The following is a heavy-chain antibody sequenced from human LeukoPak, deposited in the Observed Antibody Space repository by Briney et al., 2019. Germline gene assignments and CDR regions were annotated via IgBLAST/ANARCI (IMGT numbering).Heavy chain of an antibody. V-gene: IGHV4-59*01. CDR1: DDSITFYY. J-gene: IGHJ6*03. CDR3: ARGRVSSSTSYSTYYYYFYMDV. CDR2: IDHTGIT. Sequence: PSETLSLTCTVSDDSITFYYWTWIRQPPGKGLEWIGYIDHTGITNYNPSLNSRVTISRDTSRNHFSLELSSATAADTAVYFCARGRVSSSTSYSTYYYYFYMDVWGKGTTVTVSS. D-gene: IGHD6-6*01.